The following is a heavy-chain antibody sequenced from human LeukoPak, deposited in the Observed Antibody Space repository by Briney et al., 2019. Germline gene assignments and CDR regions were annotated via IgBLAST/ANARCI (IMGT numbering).Heavy chain of an antibody. CDR1: GFTVSSNS. J-gene: IGHJ3*01. Sequence: PGGSLRLSCAASGFTVSSNSMSWVRQAPGEGLEWVSIIYSGGSTYYADSVKGRFTISRDNSKNTLYLQMNSLRAEHTAVYYCARGISGDALDFWGQGTMVTVSS. CDR3: ARGISGDALDF. D-gene: IGHD1-26*01. V-gene: IGHV3-53*01. CDR2: IYSGGST.